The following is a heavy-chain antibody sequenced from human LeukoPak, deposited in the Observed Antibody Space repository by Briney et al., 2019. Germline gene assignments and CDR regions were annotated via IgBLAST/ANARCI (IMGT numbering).Heavy chain of an antibody. D-gene: IGHD6-19*01. J-gene: IGHJ4*02. CDR3: ARGPRGTSGWYFDY. CDR2: IWYDGSDK. V-gene: IGHV3-33*01. CDR1: GFRFGNYG. Sequence: PERSLRLSCAASGFRFGNYGMHWVRQAPGKGLEWVAIIWYDGSDKYYSDSVKGRFTISRDNSKNTLYLQMNSLRAEDTAVYFCARGPRGTSGWYFDYWGQGTLVTVSS.